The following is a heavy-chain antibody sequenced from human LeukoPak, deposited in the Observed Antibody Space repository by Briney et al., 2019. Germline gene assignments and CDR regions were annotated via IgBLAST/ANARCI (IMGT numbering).Heavy chain of an antibody. J-gene: IGHJ6*02. CDR3: ARGRSNYYGMDV. CDR2: IYYNGNT. V-gene: IGHV4-59*01. CDR1: DVSINSYY. Sequence: PSETLSLTCSISDVSINSYYWNWIRRPPGKGLEWIGYIYYNGNTNYSPSLKSRVTMSVDTSKNLFSLKVSSVTAADTAVYYCARGRSNYYGMDVWGQGTTVTVSS. D-gene: IGHD1-26*01.